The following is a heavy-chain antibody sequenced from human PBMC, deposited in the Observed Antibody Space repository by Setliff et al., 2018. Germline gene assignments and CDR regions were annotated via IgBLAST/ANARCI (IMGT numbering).Heavy chain of an antibody. CDR3: ARDYYDSSGYYDYFDY. J-gene: IGHJ4*02. V-gene: IGHV3-23*01. Sequence: GGSLRLSCAASGFTFSTYVMTWVRQAPGKGLEWVSSIHGEGFDTYYADSVKGRFTISRDNSKNTLFLQMNSLRAEDTAVYYCARDYYDSSGYYDYFDYWGQGTLVTVSS. CDR1: GFTFSTYV. CDR2: IHGEGFDT. D-gene: IGHD3-22*01.